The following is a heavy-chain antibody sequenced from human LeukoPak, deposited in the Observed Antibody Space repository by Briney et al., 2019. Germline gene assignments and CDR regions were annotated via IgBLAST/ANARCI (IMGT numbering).Heavy chain of an antibody. CDR2: IYYSGST. CDR3: ARASRPYYYGMDV. J-gene: IGHJ6*02. CDR1: GGSISSRSYY. V-gene: IGHV4-39*07. Sequence: SETLSLTCTVSGGSISSRSYYWGWIRQPPGKGLEWIGSIYYSGSTYYNPSLKSRVTISVDRSKNQFSLKLSSLTAADTAVYYCARASRPYYYGMDVWGQGTTVTVSS.